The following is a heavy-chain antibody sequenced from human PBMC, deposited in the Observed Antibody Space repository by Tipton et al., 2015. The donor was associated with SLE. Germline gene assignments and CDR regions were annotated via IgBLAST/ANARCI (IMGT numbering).Heavy chain of an antibody. Sequence: TLSLTCTLSGDSIDSDVDSWNWIRQPPGQGLEWIGCIHHGGNTYYTPSLKSRVTISVDKSKNQFSLKVTSVTAADTAVYYRAKVINDWNYEWGPGTLVTVSS. CDR3: AKVINDWNYE. CDR2: IHHGGNT. J-gene: IGHJ1*01. CDR1: GDSIDSDVDS. V-gene: IGHV4-30-2*01. D-gene: IGHD1-7*01.